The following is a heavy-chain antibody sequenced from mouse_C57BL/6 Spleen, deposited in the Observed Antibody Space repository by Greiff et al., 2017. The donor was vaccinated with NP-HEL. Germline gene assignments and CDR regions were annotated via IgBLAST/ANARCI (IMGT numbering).Heavy chain of an antibody. CDR3: ARSGDYGDYYAMDY. D-gene: IGHD2-4*01. Sequence: EVKLMESGPELVKPGASVKIPCKASGYTFTDYNMDWVKQSHGKSLEWIGDINPNNGGTIYNQKFKGKATLTVDKSSSTAYMELRSLTSEDTAVYYCARSGDYGDYYAMDYWGQGTSVTVSS. V-gene: IGHV1-18*01. CDR2: INPNNGGT. J-gene: IGHJ4*01. CDR1: GYTFTDYN.